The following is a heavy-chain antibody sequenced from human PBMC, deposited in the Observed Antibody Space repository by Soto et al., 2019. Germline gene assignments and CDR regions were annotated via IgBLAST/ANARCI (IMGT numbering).Heavy chain of an antibody. D-gene: IGHD2-21*02. CDR2: IIPIFGTA. Sequence: QVQLVQSGAEVKKPGSSVKVSCKASGGTFSSYAISWVRQAPGQGLEWMGGIIPIFGTANYAKKFQGRVTITADESTITSYMELSSLRSEDTAVYYCARAGHIVVVTAIPPWFDPWGQGTLVTVSS. CDR1: GGTFSSYA. V-gene: IGHV1-69*01. J-gene: IGHJ5*02. CDR3: ARAGHIVVVTAIPPWFDP.